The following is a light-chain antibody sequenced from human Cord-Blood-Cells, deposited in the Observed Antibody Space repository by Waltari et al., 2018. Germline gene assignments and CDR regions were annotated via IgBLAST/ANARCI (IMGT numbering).Light chain of an antibody. J-gene: IGLJ1*01. CDR1: SSNVGSYYY. CDR3: CSYAGSYYV. V-gene: IGLV2-11*01. CDR2: DVS. Sequence: QSPLTHPLSVSGSPGHSVTISSTETSSNVGSYYYLSWYQQHPGKPPKLIIYDVSKRPSGVPDRFSGSKSGNTASLTISGLQAEDDADYSCCSYAGSYYVFGTGTKVTVL.